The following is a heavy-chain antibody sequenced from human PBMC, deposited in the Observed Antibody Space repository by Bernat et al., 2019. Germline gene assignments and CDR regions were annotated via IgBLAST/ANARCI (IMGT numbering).Heavy chain of an antibody. Sequence: EVQLVGTGGGLIQPGGSLRLSCAASGFTVSSNYMSWVRQAPGKGLEWVSVIYSGGSTYYADSVKGRFTISRDKSKNTLYLQMNSLRAEDTAVYYCATYDILTGYYHWGQGTLVTVSS. D-gene: IGHD3-9*01. J-gene: IGHJ4*02. CDR1: GFTVSSNY. CDR3: ATYDILTGYYH. CDR2: IYSGGST. V-gene: IGHV3-53*05.